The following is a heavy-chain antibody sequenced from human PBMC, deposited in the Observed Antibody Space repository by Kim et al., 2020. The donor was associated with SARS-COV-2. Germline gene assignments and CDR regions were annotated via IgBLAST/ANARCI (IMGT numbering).Heavy chain of an antibody. CDR3: ARGVVAATRVDSGGYLD. CDR2: INPSGGST. J-gene: IGHJ4*02. D-gene: IGHD2-15*01. CDR1: GYTFTSYY. V-gene: IGHV1-46*01. Sequence: ASVKVSCKASGYTFTSYYMHWVRQAPGQGLEWMGIINPSGGSTSYAQKFQGRVTMTRDTSTSTVYMELSSLRSEDTAVYYCARGVVAATRVDSGGYLDWGQGTLVTVSS.